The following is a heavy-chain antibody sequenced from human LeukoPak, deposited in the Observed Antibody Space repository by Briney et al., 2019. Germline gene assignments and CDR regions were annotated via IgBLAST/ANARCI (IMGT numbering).Heavy chain of an antibody. D-gene: IGHD1-1*01. CDR3: AREPRGYLGFRAFDY. Sequence: PGGSLRPSCAASGFTFSSYAMHWVRQAPGKGLEWVAVISYDGSNKYYADSVKGRFTISRDNSKNTLYLQMNSLRAEDTAVYYCAREPRGYLGFRAFDYWGQGTLVTVSS. CDR2: ISYDGSNK. J-gene: IGHJ4*02. CDR1: GFTFSSYA. V-gene: IGHV3-30*04.